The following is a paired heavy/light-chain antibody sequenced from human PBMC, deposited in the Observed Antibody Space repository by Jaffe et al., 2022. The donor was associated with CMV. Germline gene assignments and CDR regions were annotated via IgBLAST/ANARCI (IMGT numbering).Heavy chain of an antibody. CDR2: ISYDGSYK. CDR3: ANLGGYCITISNCYGDY. CDR1: GFTFSTSG. Sequence: QVQLVESGGGVVQPGRSLRLSCAASGFTFSTSGMHWVRQAPGKGLEWVAVISYDGSYKYYADSVKGRFTVSRDNSKNTLYLQMNSLRAEDTAVYFCANLGGYCITISNCYGDYWGQGTLVTVSS. D-gene: IGHD2-15*01. J-gene: IGHJ4*02. V-gene: IGHV3-30*18.
Light chain of an antibody. Sequence: QAVVTQEPSLTVPPGGTVTLTCGSSSGAVTSGHYPYWFQQKPGQAPRTLIYDTSMKHSWTPARFSGSLLGGEAALTLSGAQPEDEGEYYCLLTYSGARVFGGGTKLTVL. J-gene: IGLJ3*02. CDR3: LLTYSGARV. CDR1: SGAVTSGHY. CDR2: DTS. V-gene: IGLV7-46*01.